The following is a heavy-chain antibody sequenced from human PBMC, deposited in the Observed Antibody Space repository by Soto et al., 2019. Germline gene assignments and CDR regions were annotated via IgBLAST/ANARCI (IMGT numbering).Heavy chain of an antibody. Sequence: PGGSLRLSCAAFGFTFGNAWMSWVRQAPGKGLEWVGRIKSKTDGGTTDYAAPVKGRFTISRDDSKNTLYLQMNSLKTEDTAVYYCTMDYSGYEFSVRPWGQGTLVTVSS. D-gene: IGHD5-12*01. J-gene: IGHJ5*02. CDR2: IKSKTDGGTT. V-gene: IGHV3-15*01. CDR1: GFTFGNAW. CDR3: TMDYSGYEFSVRP.